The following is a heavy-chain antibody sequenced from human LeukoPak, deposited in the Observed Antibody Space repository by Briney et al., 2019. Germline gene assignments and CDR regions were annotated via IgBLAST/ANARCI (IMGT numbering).Heavy chain of an antibody. CDR3: ARVLRDLYDLPYYYYMDV. D-gene: IGHD3-3*01. CDR2: IYYSGST. Sequence: PSETLSLTCTVSGASISSYSWSWIRQPPGKGREWVGYIYYSGSTTYNPSLKSQVTISVDTSKNQFSLKLSSVTAADTAVYYCARVLRDLYDLPYYYYMDVWGKGTTVTVSS. J-gene: IGHJ6*03. V-gene: IGHV4-59*01. CDR1: GASISSYS.